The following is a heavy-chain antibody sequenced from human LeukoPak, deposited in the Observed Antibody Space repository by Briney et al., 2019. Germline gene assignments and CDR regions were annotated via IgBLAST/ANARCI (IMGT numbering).Heavy chain of an antibody. CDR1: GGSISSGSYY. V-gene: IGHV4-61*02. Sequence: PSQTLSLTCTVSGGSISSGSYYWSWIRQPAGKGLEWIGRIYTSGSTNYNPSLKSRVTISVDTSKNQFSLKLSPVTAADTAVYYCARLSPEYYYDSSGYPNIWGQGTLVTVSS. CDR3: ARLSPEYYYDSSGYPNI. D-gene: IGHD3-22*01. J-gene: IGHJ4*02. CDR2: IYTSGST.